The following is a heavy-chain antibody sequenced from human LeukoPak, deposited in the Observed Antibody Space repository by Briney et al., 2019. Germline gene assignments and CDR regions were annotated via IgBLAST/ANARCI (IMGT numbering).Heavy chain of an antibody. V-gene: IGHV3-23*01. CDR1: GFTFSSYA. Sequence: PGGSPRLSCAASGFTFSSYAMSWVRQAPGKGLEWVSAISGSGGSTYYADSVKGRFTIPRDNSKNTLYLQMNSLRAEDTAVYYCAKSGVATIKRGNWFDPWGQGTLVTVSS. D-gene: IGHD5-12*01. CDR2: ISGSGGST. CDR3: AKSGVATIKRGNWFDP. J-gene: IGHJ5*02.